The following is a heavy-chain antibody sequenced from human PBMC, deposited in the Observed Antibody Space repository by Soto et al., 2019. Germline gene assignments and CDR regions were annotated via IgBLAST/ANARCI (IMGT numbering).Heavy chain of an antibody. CDR1: GYTFTSYY. CDR3: ARDFIPDIVLRVYAPGYYYDGMDV. Sequence: ASVKVSCKASGYTFTSYYMHWVRQAPGQGLEWMGIINPSGGSTSYAQKFQGRVTMTRDTSTSTVYMELSSLRSEDTAVYYCARDFIPDIVLRVYAPGYYYDGMDVWGQGTTVTVSS. D-gene: IGHD2-8*01. V-gene: IGHV1-46*01. CDR2: INPSGGST. J-gene: IGHJ6*02.